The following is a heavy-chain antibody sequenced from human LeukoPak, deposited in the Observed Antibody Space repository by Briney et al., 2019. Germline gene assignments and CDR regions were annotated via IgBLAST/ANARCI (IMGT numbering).Heavy chain of an antibody. Sequence: ASMKVSCKTSGYTFSTYGLSWVRQAPGQGLEWMGWISGNSGKTHYAQKFQDRVTLTTDTSSTTAFMELRSLRSDDTAMYYCARNAGSYFEFAPWGQGTLVTVSS. J-gene: IGHJ5*02. CDR2: ISGNSGKT. CDR1: GYTFSTYG. D-gene: IGHD1-26*01. V-gene: IGHV1-18*01. CDR3: ARNAGSYFEFAP.